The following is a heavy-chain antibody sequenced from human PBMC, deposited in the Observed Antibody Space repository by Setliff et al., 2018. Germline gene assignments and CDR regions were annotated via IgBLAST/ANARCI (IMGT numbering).Heavy chain of an antibody. CDR2: INQGGGAQ. Sequence: LRLSCAASGFTFSSLWMSWVRQAPGKGLEWVANINQGGGAQFYVDSVKGRFTISRDNAKNSLYLQMSSLRAEDTAVYYCARYVFDFRTCQADPWGQGTLVTVSS. CDR1: GFTFSSLW. J-gene: IGHJ5*02. D-gene: IGHD3-3*01. V-gene: IGHV3-7*01. CDR3: ARYVFDFRTCQADP.